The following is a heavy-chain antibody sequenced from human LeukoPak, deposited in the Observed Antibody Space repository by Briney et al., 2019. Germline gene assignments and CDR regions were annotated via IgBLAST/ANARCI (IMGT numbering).Heavy chain of an antibody. CDR3: ATSRSGGSGYYSTFDY. CDR1: GFTFSSYA. D-gene: IGHD3-22*01. Sequence: GGSLRLSCAASGFTFSSYAMSWVRQAPGKGLEWVSAISGSGGSTCYADSVKGRFTISRDNSKNTLYLQMNSLRAEDTAVYYCATSRSGGSGYYSTFDYWGQGTLVTVSS. V-gene: IGHV3-23*01. CDR2: ISGSGGST. J-gene: IGHJ4*02.